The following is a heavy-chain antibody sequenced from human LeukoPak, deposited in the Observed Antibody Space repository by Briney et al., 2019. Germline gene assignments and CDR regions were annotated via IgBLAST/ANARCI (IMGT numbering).Heavy chain of an antibody. D-gene: IGHD3-22*01. CDR3: ASKYYDPYYFAY. J-gene: IGHJ4*02. CDR1: GFTFSSYA. Sequence: GGSLRPSCAASGFTFSSYAMHWARQAPGKGLEGVAVISYDGSNKYYADSVKGRFTISRDNAKNTLYLQMNSLRAEDTAVSYCASKYYDPYYFAYWGQGTLVTVSS. CDR2: ISYDGSNK. V-gene: IGHV3-30-3*01.